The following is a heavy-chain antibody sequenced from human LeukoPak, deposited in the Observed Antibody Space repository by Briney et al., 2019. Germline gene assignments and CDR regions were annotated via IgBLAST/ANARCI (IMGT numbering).Heavy chain of an antibody. CDR2: IYHSGST. J-gene: IGHJ3*02. CDR3: ARGDYDILTGPSGAFDI. D-gene: IGHD3-9*01. CDR1: GYSISSGYY. V-gene: IGHV4-38-2*02. Sequence: SETLSLTYTVSGYSISSGYYWGWIRQPPGKGLEWIGSIYHSGSTYYNPSLKSRVTISVDTSKNQFSLKLSSVTAADTAVYYCARGDYDILTGPSGAFDIWGQGTMVTVSS.